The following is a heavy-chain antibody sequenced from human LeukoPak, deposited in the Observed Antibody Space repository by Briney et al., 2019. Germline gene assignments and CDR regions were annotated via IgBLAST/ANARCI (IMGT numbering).Heavy chain of an antibody. CDR1: GFTFTSSA. D-gene: IGHD4-17*01. CDR2: IVVGSGNT. CDR3: AADRWSSLTVTPIFDY. V-gene: IGHV1-58*01. J-gene: IGHJ4*02. Sequence: SVKVSCKASGFTFTSSAVQWVRQARGQRLEGIGWIVVGSGNTNYAQKFQERVTITRDMSTSTAYMELSSLRSEDTAVYCCAADRWSSLTVTPIFDYWGQGTQVTVSS.